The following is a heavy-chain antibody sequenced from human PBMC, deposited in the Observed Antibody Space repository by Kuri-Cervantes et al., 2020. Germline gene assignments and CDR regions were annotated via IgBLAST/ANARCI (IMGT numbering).Heavy chain of an antibody. D-gene: IGHD6-13*01. V-gene: IGHV3-9*01. CDR3: AKNAHKSGYSSTWLNWYFDL. J-gene: IGHJ2*01. CDR2: ISWNSGSI. CDR1: GFTFSSYD. Sequence: SLKISCAASGFTFSSYDMHWVRRAPGKGLEWVSGISWNSGSIGYADSVKGRFTISRDNAKNSLYLQMNSLRAEDTALYYCAKNAHKSGYSSTWLNWYFDLWGRGTLVTVSS.